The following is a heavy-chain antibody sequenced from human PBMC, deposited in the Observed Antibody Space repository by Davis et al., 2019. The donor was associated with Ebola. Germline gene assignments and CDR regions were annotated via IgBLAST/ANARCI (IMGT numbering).Heavy chain of an antibody. CDR3: AGQESLYGWSDY. CDR2: IYAGDSAS. D-gene: IGHD2-8*01. CDR1: GYGFADYW. V-gene: IGHV5-51*01. J-gene: IGHJ4*02. Sequence: VSCKGSGYGFADYWIAWVRQTPGKGLEWMGIIYAGDSASRYSPSFEGQVTISVDRSITTAYLQWRSLRTSDTAIYYCAGQESLYGWSDYWGQGTLVTVSS.